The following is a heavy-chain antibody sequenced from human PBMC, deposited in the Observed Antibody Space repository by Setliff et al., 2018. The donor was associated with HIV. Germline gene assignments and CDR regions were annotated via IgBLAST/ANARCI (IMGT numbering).Heavy chain of an antibody. CDR1: DDSISSNY. J-gene: IGHJ4*02. CDR3: ARDRMPMASWVPDK. D-gene: IGHD2-2*01. V-gene: IGHV4-4*07. CDR2: IYTGGRT. Sequence: SETLSLTCTVSDDSISSNYWSWIRQSAGKGLEWVGRIYTGGRTNYNPSLKGRVTMSVDTSKNQFSLNLSSVTAADTAVYYCARDRMPMASWVPDKWGQGTPVTVSS.